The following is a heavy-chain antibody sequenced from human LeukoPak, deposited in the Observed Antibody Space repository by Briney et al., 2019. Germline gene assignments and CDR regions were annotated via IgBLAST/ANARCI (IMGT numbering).Heavy chain of an antibody. CDR2: MNPNSGNT. Sequence: ASVKVCCKASGYTFTSYDINWVRQATGQGLEWMGWMNPNSGNTGDAQKFQGRVTMTRNTSISTAYMELSSLRSEDTAVYYCARAINEQWLVYYYYYMDVWGKGTTVTVSS. CDR1: GYTFTSYD. CDR3: ARAINEQWLVYYYYYMDV. J-gene: IGHJ6*03. D-gene: IGHD6-19*01. V-gene: IGHV1-8*01.